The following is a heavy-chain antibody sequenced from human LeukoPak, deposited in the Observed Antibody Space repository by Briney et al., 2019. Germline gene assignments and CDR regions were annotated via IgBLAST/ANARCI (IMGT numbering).Heavy chain of an antibody. D-gene: IGHD6-6*01. CDR2: ISAYNGNT. V-gene: IGHV1-18*01. CDR3: AREGEGQQLVWFPLPDY. J-gene: IGHJ4*02. CDR1: GYNFTSYG. Sequence: GAAVKLSFTASGYNFTSYGISWVRHAPGQGLEWMGWISAYNGNTNYGQKIQVRVTMTTDTSTSIAYVELWSLRSDDTAVYYCAREGEGQQLVWFPLPDYWGEGTLVTLSS.